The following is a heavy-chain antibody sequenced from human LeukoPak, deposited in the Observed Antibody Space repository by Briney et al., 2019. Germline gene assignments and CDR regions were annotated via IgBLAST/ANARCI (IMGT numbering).Heavy chain of an antibody. CDR1: GFTFDDYA. V-gene: IGHV3-9*01. J-gene: IGHJ4*02. D-gene: IGHD6-19*01. CDR2: ISWNSGSI. Sequence: PGGSLRLSCAASGFTFDDYAMHWVRQAPGKGLEWVSGISWNSGSIGYADSVKGRFTISRDNAKNSLYLQMNSLRAEDTAVYYCARDPIAVAGTALDYWGQGTLVTVSS. CDR3: ARDPIAVAGTALDY.